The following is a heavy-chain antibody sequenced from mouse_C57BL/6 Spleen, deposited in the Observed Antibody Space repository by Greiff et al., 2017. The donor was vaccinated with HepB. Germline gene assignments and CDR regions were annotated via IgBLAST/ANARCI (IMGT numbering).Heavy chain of an antibody. CDR2: IYPGSGNT. J-gene: IGHJ1*03. Sequence: VQLQQSGAELVRPGASVKLSCKASGYTFTDYYINWVKQRPGQGLEWIARIYPGSGNTYYNEKFKGKATLTAEKSSSTAYMQLSSLTSEDSAVYFCARSYDGYPWYFDVWGTGTTVTVSS. CDR3: ARSYDGYPWYFDV. D-gene: IGHD2-3*01. CDR1: GYTFTDYY. V-gene: IGHV1-76*01.